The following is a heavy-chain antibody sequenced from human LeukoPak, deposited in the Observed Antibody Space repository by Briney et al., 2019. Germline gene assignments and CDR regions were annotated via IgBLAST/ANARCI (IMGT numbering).Heavy chain of an antibody. CDR1: GGSISNHY. CDR3: ARDGVGATTHFDY. Sequence: KPSETLSLTCTDSGGSISNHYWSWIRQPPGKGLEWIGYIYYSGRTNYNPSLKSRLTISVDTSKNQFSLKLRSVTAADTAVYYCARDGVGATTHFDYWGQGTLVTVSS. D-gene: IGHD1-26*01. V-gene: IGHV4-59*11. J-gene: IGHJ4*02. CDR2: IYYSGRT.